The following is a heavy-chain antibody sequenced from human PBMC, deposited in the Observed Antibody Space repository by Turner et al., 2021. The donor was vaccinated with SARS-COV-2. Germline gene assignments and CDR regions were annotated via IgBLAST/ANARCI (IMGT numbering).Heavy chain of an antibody. CDR3: AREIDDYVWGSYRRGY. Sequence: EVQLVESGGGLVRPGGSLRLSGAASGFTVSSNYMSWVRQAPGKGLEWVSIIYSGGSTYYADSVKGRFTISRDNSKNTLYLQMNSLRAEDTAVYCCAREIDDYVWGSYRRGYWGQGTLVTVSS. J-gene: IGHJ4*02. CDR1: GFTVSSNY. D-gene: IGHD3-16*02. V-gene: IGHV3-66*01. CDR2: IYSGGST.